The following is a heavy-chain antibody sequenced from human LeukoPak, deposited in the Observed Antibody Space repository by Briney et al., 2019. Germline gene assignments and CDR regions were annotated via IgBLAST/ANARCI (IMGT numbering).Heavy chain of an antibody. D-gene: IGHD3-10*01. J-gene: IGHJ4*02. CDR1: GYTFTSYW. Sequence: GESLKISCEGSGYTFTSYWIAWVRQMPGKGLEWMGIIYPGDSDTRYSPSFQGQVTISADKSINTAYLQWSSLKASDTAMYCCATYSSGMAYDYFDYWGQGTLVTVSS. CDR2: IYPGDSDT. V-gene: IGHV5-51*01. CDR3: ATYSSGMAYDYFDY.